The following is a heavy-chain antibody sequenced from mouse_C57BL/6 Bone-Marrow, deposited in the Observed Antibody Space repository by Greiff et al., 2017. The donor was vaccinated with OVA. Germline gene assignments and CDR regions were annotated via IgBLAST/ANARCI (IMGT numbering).Heavy chain of an antibody. D-gene: IGHD4-1*01. CDR1: GFNIKDDY. V-gene: IGHV14-4*01. CDR3: TGRTGSFTY. Sequence: VQLQQSGAELVRPGASVKLSCTASGFNIKDDYMHWVKQRPEQGLEWIGWIDPENGDTEYASKFQGKATITADTSSNTAYLQLSSLTSEDTAVYYCTGRTGSFTYWGQGTLVTVS. CDR2: IDPENGDT. J-gene: IGHJ3*01.